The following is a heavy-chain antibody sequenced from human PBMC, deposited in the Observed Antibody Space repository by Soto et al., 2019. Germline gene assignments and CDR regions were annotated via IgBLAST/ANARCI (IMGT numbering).Heavy chain of an antibody. CDR2: INHSGST. J-gene: IGHJ6*02. Sequence: SETLSLTCAVYGGSFSGYYWSWIRQPPGKGLEWIGEINHSGSTNYNPSLKSRVTISVDTSKNQFSLKLSSVTAADTAVYYCARGGKVLLWFGELFNGMDVWSQRTTVTVSS. CDR3: ARGGKVLLWFGELFNGMDV. CDR1: GGSFSGYY. V-gene: IGHV4-34*01. D-gene: IGHD3-10*01.